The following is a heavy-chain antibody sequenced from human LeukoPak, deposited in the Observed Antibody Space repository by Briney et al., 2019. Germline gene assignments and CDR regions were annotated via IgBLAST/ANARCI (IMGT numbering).Heavy chain of an antibody. CDR2: IYYSGST. D-gene: IGHD2-21*01. CDR1: GGSISSYY. CDR3: ARVPSYSSSRYYYYGMDV. V-gene: IGHV4-59*08. J-gene: IGHJ6*02. Sequence: PSETLSLTCTVSGGSISSYYWSWIRQPPGKGLEWIGHIYYSGSTNYNPSLKSRVTISVDTSKNQFSLKLSSVTAADTAVYYCARVPSYSSSRYYYYGMDVWGQGTTVTVSS.